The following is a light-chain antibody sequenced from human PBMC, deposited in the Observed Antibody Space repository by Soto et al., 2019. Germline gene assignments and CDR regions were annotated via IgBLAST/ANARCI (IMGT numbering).Light chain of an antibody. CDR2: GTS. CDR1: QTVASNF. J-gene: IGKJ1*01. V-gene: IGKV3-20*01. Sequence: EIVLTQSPGTLSLSPGERVTLSCRASQTVASNFLAWYQQKPGQAPRLLIYGTSSRTAAIPDRFSGSWSVTDFTLSISRLEPEDVAVYYCQQYGGAPRTFGQGTKVEIK. CDR3: QQYGGAPRT.